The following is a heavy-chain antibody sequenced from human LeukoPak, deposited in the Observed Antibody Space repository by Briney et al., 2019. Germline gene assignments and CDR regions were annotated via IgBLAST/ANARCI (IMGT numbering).Heavy chain of an antibody. Sequence: GGCLRLSCAASGFTFSNYDMSWVRQAPGKGREWVSTVSHDYSTYYADSVKGRFTTSRDNSKNTLYLQMNSLTAEDTALYYCVRRAGSERYFDYWGQGTLVTVSS. CDR1: GFTFSNYD. J-gene: IGHJ4*02. CDR3: VRRAGSERYFDY. CDR2: VSHDYST. D-gene: IGHD3-10*01. V-gene: IGHV3-23*01.